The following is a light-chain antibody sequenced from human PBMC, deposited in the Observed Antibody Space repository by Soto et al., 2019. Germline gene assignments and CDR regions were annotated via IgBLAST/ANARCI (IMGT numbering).Light chain of an antibody. CDR2: GAS. Sequence: EIILTQSPATQSLSPGERATLSCRASQTVSSNYLAWCQQRPGQAPRLLIYGASTRAAGIPDRFSGSGSGTDFTLTITRLEPEDSAVYFCQQYTGPPTTFGQGTRLEV. J-gene: IGKJ5*01. CDR1: QTVSSNY. CDR3: QQYTGPPTT. V-gene: IGKV3-20*01.